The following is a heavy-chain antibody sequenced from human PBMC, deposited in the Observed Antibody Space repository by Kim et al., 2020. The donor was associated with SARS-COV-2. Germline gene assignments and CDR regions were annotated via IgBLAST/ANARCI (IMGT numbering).Heavy chain of an antibody. CDR1: GFTFGDYA. J-gene: IGHJ4*02. CDR3: TTPSLRYFDWLPLDY. D-gene: IGHD3-9*01. CDR2: IRSKAYGGTT. Sequence: GGSLRLSCTASGFTFGDYAMSWFRQAPGKGLEWVGFIRSKAYGGTTEYAASVKGRFTISRDDSKSIAYLQMNSLKTEDTAVYYCTTPSLRYFDWLPLDYWGQGTLVTVSS. V-gene: IGHV3-49*03.